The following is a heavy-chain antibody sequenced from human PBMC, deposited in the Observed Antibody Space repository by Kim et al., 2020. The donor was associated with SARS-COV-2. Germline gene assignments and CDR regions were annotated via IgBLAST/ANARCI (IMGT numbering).Heavy chain of an antibody. CDR3: ARHRGSSWYYYFDY. V-gene: IGHV4-39*01. CDR2: IYYSGST. CDR1: GGSISSSSYY. Sequence: SETLSLTCTVSGGSISSSSYYWGWIRQPPGKGLEWIGSIYYSGSTYYNPSLKSRVTISVDTSKNQFSLKLSSVTAADTAVYYCARHRGSSWYYYFDYWGQGTLVTVSS. J-gene: IGHJ4*02. D-gene: IGHD6-13*01.